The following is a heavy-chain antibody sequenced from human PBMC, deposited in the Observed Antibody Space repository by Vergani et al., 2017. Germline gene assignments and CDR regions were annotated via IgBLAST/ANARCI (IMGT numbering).Heavy chain of an antibody. Sequence: PGRSLSLSCAASGFTFDYSALPFFRHAPGKVLALVSRIRWNSGSIGYADSLKGRFTISRDNAKNSMYLQMNSLRAEDTALYYCAKDMNYDSSGYYSMLLPPDAFDIWGQGTMVTVSS. CDR2: IRWNSGSI. V-gene: IGHV3-9*01. D-gene: IGHD3-22*01. CDR1: GFTFDYSA. J-gene: IGHJ3*02. CDR3: AKDMNYDSSGYYSMLLPPDAFDI.